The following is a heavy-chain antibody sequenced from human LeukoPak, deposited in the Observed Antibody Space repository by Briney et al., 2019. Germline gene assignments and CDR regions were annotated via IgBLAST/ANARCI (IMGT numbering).Heavy chain of an antibody. CDR1: GYTFTGYY. V-gene: IGHV1-2*02. D-gene: IGHD3-10*01. J-gene: IGHJ4*02. CDR2: INPNSGGT. Sequence: GASVKVSCKASGYTFTGYYMHWVRQAPGQGLEWMGWINPNSGGTNYAQKFQGRVTMTRDTSISTAYMQLSRLRSDDTAVYYCARAGPGITMVRGVIKYFDYWGQGTLVTVSS. CDR3: ARAGPGITMVRGVIKYFDY.